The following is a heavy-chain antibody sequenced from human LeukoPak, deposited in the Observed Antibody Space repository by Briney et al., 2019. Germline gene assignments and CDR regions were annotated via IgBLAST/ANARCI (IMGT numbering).Heavy chain of an antibody. D-gene: IGHD4-17*01. V-gene: IGHV3-15*01. J-gene: IGHJ4*02. CDR1: GFTFSNAW. CDR3: TTASPYGDYVEYYFDY. CDR2: IKSKTDGGTT. Sequence: GGSLRLSYATSGFTFSNAWMSWVRQAPGKGLEWVGRIKSKTDGGTTDYAAPVKGRFTISRDDSKNTLYLQMNSLKTEDTAVYYCTTASPYGDYVEYYFDYWGQGTLVTVSS.